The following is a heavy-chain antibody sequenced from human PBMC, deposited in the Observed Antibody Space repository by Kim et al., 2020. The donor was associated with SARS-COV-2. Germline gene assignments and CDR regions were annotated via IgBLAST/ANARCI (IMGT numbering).Heavy chain of an antibody. J-gene: IGHJ5*02. D-gene: IGHD3-10*01. CDR2: INAGNGNT. CDR1: GYTFTSYA. CDR3: ARDRSSRYYGSGSHNWFDP. Sequence: ASVKVSCKASGYTFTSYAMHWVRQAPGQRLEWMGWINAGNGNTKYSQKFQGRVTITRDTSASTAYMELSSLRSEDTAVYYCARDRSSRYYGSGSHNWFDPWGQGTLVTVSS. V-gene: IGHV1-3*01.